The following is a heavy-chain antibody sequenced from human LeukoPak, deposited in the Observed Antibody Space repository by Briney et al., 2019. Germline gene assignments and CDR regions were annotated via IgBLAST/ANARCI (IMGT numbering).Heavy chain of an antibody. V-gene: IGHV3-74*01. CDR2: ISSDGTGT. Sequence: GGSLRLSCAASGFTFSNYWIHWVRQAPGKGLVWVSRISSDGTGTIYADSVKGRFTLSRDNANNTLYLQMNSLRAEDTAVYYCARHLYYYDSSGYYLTDAFDIWGQGTMVTVSS. J-gene: IGHJ3*02. CDR1: GFTFSNYW. D-gene: IGHD3-22*01. CDR3: ARHLYYYDSSGYYLTDAFDI.